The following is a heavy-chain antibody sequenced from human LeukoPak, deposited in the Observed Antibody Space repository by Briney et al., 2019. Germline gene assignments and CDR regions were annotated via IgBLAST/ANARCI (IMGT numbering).Heavy chain of an antibody. Sequence: SETLSLTCTVSGYSISSGYYWGWIRQPPGKGLEWIGSVYHSGSTYYNPSLKSRVTISVDTSRNQFSLNLSSVTAADTAVYYCARLDGELPDYWGQGTLVTVSS. V-gene: IGHV4-38-2*02. J-gene: IGHJ4*02. CDR1: GYSISSGYY. CDR2: VYHSGST. CDR3: ARLDGELPDY. D-gene: IGHD4-17*01.